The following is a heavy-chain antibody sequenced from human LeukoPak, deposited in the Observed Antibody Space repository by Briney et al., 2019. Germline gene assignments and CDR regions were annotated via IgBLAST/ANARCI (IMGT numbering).Heavy chain of an antibody. J-gene: IGHJ3*01. CDR1: GFTFRSYW. Sequence: GGSLRLSCAASGFTFRSYWMHWVRRAPGKGLVWVSHINIDGSTTTYADSVKGRFTISRDNAKNTLYLQMNSLRAEDTAVYYCARDEADAFDVWGQGTMVTVSS. V-gene: IGHV3-74*03. CDR2: INIDGSTT. CDR3: ARDEADAFDV.